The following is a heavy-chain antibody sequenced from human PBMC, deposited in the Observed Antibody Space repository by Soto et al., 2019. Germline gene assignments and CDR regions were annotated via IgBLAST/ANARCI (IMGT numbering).Heavy chain of an antibody. CDR2: IFYSGNT. J-gene: IGHJ5*02. V-gene: IGHV4-39*01. Sequence: QLQLQESSPGLVKPSETLSLTCTVSGGSISSSSYYWGWIRQPPGKGLEWIGSIFYSGNTYYNPSLKSRVTISVDTSKNQFSLKLSSVTAADTAVYYCARHQSHSSSYVDPWGQGTLVTVSS. CDR1: GGSISSSSYY. D-gene: IGHD6-13*01. CDR3: ARHQSHSSSYVDP.